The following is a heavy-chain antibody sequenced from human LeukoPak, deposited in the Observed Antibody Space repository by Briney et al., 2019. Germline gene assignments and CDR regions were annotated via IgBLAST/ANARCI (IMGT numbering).Heavy chain of an antibody. CDR2: ISSSSTSM. CDR1: ALSFSSHS. CDR3: ARPPYDNYDP. J-gene: IGHJ5*02. V-gene: IGHV3-48*01. D-gene: IGHD3-22*01. Sequence: PGGSLRLSCAASALSFSSHSMNWVRQAPGKGLEWVSYISSSSTSMYYADSVKGRFTISRDNARNSLYLQMNSLRAEDTAVYYCARPPYDNYDPWGQGTLVTVSS.